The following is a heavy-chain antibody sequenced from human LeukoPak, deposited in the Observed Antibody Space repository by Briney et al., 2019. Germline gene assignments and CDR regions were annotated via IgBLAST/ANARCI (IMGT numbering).Heavy chain of an antibody. CDR2: ISYDGSNK. J-gene: IGHJ3*02. V-gene: IGHV3-30*18. CDR3: AKDILWFGEPDAFDI. D-gene: IGHD3-10*01. Sequence: GRSLRLSCAASGFTFSSYGMHWVRQAPGKGLEWVAVISYDGSNKYYADSVKGRFTISRDNSMNTLYLQMNSLRAEDTAVYYCAKDILWFGEPDAFDIWGQGTMVTVSS. CDR1: GFTFSSYG.